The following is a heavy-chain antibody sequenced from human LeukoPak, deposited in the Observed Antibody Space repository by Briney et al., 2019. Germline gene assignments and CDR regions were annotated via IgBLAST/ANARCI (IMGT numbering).Heavy chain of an antibody. J-gene: IGHJ4*02. CDR3: ASNLGGYNSFDY. CDR2: IYYSGNT. D-gene: IGHD5-24*01. Sequence: SETLSLTCTVSGGSISSTNYYWAWVRQPGGKGLEWIGTIYYSGNTYNHPALKSRVTISVDTSKNQFALKLDSVTAADTAVYYCASNLGGYNSFDYWGQGTLVTVSS. V-gene: IGHV4-39*01. CDR1: GGSISSTNYY.